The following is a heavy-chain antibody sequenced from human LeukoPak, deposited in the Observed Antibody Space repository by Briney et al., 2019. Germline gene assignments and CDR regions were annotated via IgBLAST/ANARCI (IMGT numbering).Heavy chain of an antibody. CDR2: ISERGGST. CDR3: AKRGIVIRAVIIIGFHKEAYYYDY. J-gene: IGHJ4*02. V-gene: IGHV3-23*01. D-gene: IGHD3-10*01. CDR1: GITLSNYG. Sequence: GGSLRLSCVVSGITLSNYGMSWVRQAPGKGLEWVSGISERGGSTNYADSVKGRFIISRDTSKNTVYLQMNSLRVEDTAVYFCAKRGIVIRAVIIIGFHKEAYYYDYWGQGILVTVSS.